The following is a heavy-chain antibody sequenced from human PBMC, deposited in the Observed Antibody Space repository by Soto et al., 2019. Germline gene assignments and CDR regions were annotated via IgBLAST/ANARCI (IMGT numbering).Heavy chain of an antibody. J-gene: IGHJ4*02. Sequence: SVKVSCKASGGTFSSYRINWVRQAPGQGLEWVGGIVPIYRTADYAQKFQGRVAITADESARTSYMELSSLTSEDTAVYYCATERGNWNYNGGGGVSFDSWGQGTLVTVSS. V-gene: IGHV1-69*13. CDR2: IVPIYRTA. CDR1: GGTFSSYR. CDR3: ATERGNWNYNGGGGVSFDS. D-gene: IGHD1-7*01.